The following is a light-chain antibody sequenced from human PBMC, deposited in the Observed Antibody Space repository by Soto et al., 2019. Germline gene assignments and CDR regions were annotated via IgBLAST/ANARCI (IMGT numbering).Light chain of an antibody. CDR1: QGIANY. V-gene: IGKV1-27*01. Sequence: DIQMTQSPSSLSASVGDRVTIACRASQGIANYLAWYQQKPGKVPKLLIYAASTFQSGVPSRFSGSGSGTDFTLTISSLQPEDVATYYCQKYNSAQGTFGQGTKVEIK. CDR2: AAS. J-gene: IGKJ1*01. CDR3: QKYNSAQGT.